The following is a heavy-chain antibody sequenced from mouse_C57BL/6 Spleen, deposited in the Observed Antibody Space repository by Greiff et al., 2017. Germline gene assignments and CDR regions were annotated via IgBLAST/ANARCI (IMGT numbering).Heavy chain of an antibody. CDR3: ARRGNLPYAMDY. J-gene: IGHJ4*01. CDR1: GYTFTDYY. D-gene: IGHD2-1*01. CDR2: ITPNNGGT. V-gene: IGHV1-26*01. Sequence: EVKLMESGPELVKPGASVKISCKASGYTFTDYYMNWVKKSHGKSLEWIGDITPNNGGTSYHQKFKGKATLTVDKASSTAYMELRSLTSEDSAVYYCARRGNLPYAMDYWGQGTSVTVSS.